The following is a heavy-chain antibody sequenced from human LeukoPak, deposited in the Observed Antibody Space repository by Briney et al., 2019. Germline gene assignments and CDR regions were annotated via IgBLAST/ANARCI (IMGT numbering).Heavy chain of an antibody. CDR3: VREATVSQLDY. Sequence: PSETLSLTCTVSGGSISSYYWSWIRRPAGKGLEWIGRIYTSGSTNYNPSLKSRVTMSVDTSKNQFSLKLSSVTAADTAVYYCVREATVSQLDYWGQGTLVTVSS. V-gene: IGHV4-4*07. CDR1: GGSISSYY. J-gene: IGHJ4*02. CDR2: IYTSGST. D-gene: IGHD4-17*01.